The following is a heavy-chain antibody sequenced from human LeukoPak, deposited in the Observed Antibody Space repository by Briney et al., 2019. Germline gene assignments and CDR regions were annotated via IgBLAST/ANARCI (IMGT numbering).Heavy chain of an antibody. CDR3: ARDAGRKDQLISDY. Sequence: GASVKVSCKASGGTFSSYAISWVRQAPGQGLEWMGRSIPILGIANYAQKFQGRVTITADKSTSTAYMDLSSLRAEDTAVYCCARDAGRKDQLISDYWRQDTLVTVPS. CDR2: SIPILGIA. D-gene: IGHD2-2*01. CDR1: GGTFSSYA. V-gene: IGHV1-69*04. J-gene: IGHJ4*02.